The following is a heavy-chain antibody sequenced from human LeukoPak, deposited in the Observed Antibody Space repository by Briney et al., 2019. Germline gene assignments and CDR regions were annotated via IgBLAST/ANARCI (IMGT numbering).Heavy chain of an antibody. Sequence: HTGGSLRLSCAASGFTFSSYWMHWVRQAPGKGLVWVSRINTDGSSTSYADSVKGRFTISRDNAKNTLYLQMNSLRAEDTAVYYCARARGSFFYFDYWGQGTLVTVSS. V-gene: IGHV3-74*01. CDR2: INTDGSST. J-gene: IGHJ4*02. CDR1: GFTFSSYW. CDR3: ARARGSFFYFDY.